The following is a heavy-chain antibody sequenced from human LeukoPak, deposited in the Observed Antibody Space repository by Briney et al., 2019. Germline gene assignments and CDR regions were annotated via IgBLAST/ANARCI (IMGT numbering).Heavy chain of an antibody. D-gene: IGHD1-14*01. CDR3: AKITWHSAPY. V-gene: IGHV6-1*01. CDR1: GDXVSSSTAA. J-gene: IGHJ4*02. CDR2: TYYRSKWYN. Sequence: SQTLSLTCAISGDXVSSSTAAWNWIRQSPSRGLEWLGRTYYRSKWYNDYAESVKSRMTINPDTSKNQFSLQLNSVTPEDTAVYYCAKITWHSAPYWGQGTLVTVSS.